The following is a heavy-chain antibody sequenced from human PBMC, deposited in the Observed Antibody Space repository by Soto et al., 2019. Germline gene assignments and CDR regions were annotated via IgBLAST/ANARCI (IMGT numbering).Heavy chain of an antibody. CDR3: ARRARSDFYYMDV. Sequence: EVQLAESGGGLAQPGGSLRLSCAASGFTLSGYAMDWVRQAPGKGLEYVSGISSNGVGTYYVNSVQGRFTISRDNSKNTVYLQMGSLRPEDMAVYYCARRARSDFYYMDVWGKGTTVTVSS. CDR2: ISSNGVGT. D-gene: IGHD3-10*01. V-gene: IGHV3-64*01. CDR1: GFTLSGYA. J-gene: IGHJ6*03.